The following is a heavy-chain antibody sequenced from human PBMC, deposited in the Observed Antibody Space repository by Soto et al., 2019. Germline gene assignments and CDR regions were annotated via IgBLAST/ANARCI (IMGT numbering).Heavy chain of an antibody. Sequence: GGSLRLFCAASGFTFSNAWMNWVRQAPGKGLEWVGRINTKTGGGTTDYAAPVKGRFTISRDDSKNTLFLQMNSLKTEDTGVYYCTTASNTYGRVYYYYGMDVWGQGTTVTVSS. CDR2: INTKTGGGTT. V-gene: IGHV3-15*07. CDR1: GFTFSNAW. D-gene: IGHD3-10*02. CDR3: TTASNTYGRVYYYYGMDV. J-gene: IGHJ6*02.